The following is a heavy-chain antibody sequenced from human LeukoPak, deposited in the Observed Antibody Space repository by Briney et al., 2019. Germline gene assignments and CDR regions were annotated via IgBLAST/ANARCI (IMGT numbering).Heavy chain of an antibody. CDR1: GGSISSYY. CDR3: AREGVAVAGDYYYYYGMDV. V-gene: IGHV4-4*07. CDR2: IYTSGST. Sequence: SETLSLTCTVSGGSISSYYWSWIRQPAGKGLEWIGRIYTSGSTNYNPSLKSRVTISVDTSKNQFSLKLSSVTAADTAVYYCAREGVAVAGDYYYYYGMDVWGQGTTVTVSS. J-gene: IGHJ6*02. D-gene: IGHD6-19*01.